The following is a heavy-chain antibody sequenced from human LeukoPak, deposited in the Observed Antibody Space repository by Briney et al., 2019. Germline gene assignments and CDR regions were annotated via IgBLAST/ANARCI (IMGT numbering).Heavy chain of an antibody. CDR1: GFTFSSYG. CDR3: AKSDYGSGSHQVDY. Sequence: LSGGSLRLSCAASGFTFSSYGMHWARQAPGKGLEWVAVISYDGSNKYYADSVKGRFTISRDNSKNTLYLQMNSLRAEDTAVYYCAKSDYGSGSHQVDYWGQGTLVTVSS. V-gene: IGHV3-30*18. CDR2: ISYDGSNK. J-gene: IGHJ4*02. D-gene: IGHD3-10*01.